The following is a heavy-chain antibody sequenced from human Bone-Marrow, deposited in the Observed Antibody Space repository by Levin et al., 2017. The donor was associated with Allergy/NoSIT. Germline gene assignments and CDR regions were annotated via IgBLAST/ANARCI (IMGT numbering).Heavy chain of an antibody. D-gene: IGHD5-18*01. CDR1: GGSISSGSYY. J-gene: IGHJ6*03. CDR3: ARDRRGYTYGPYTEYYYYYMVV. CDR2: IYASGNT. V-gene: IGHV4-61*02. Sequence: SQTLSLTCTVSGGSISSGSYYWSWIRQPAGKGLEWIGRIYASGNTNYNPSLQSRVTISVDTSKNQFSLKLSSVTAADTAVFYCARDRRGYTYGPYTEYYYYYMVVWGKGTTVTVSS.